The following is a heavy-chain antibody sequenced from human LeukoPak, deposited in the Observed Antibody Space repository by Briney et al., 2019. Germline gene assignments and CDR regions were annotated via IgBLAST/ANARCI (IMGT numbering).Heavy chain of an antibody. J-gene: IGHJ4*02. CDR3: ARAYDILTGPFDY. CDR1: GLTFSSYS. Sequence: PGGSLRLSCAASGLTFSSYSMNWVRQAPGKGLEWVSSISSSSSHIYYADSVKGRFTISRDNAKNSLYLQMNSLRAEAMAVYYWARAYDILTGPFDYWGQGTLVTVSS. CDR2: ISSSSSHI. D-gene: IGHD3-9*01. V-gene: IGHV3-21*01.